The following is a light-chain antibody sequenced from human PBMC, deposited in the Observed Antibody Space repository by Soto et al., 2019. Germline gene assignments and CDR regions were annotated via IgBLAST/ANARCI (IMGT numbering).Light chain of an antibody. V-gene: IGLV1-40*01. Sequence: QSVLTQPPSLSGAPGQNIIISCTGGGSNIGAGFDVHWYQQLPGTAPKLLIYGNTNRPSGVPDRFSVSKSGTSASLVITGLQAEDEADYYYQSYDTGLSGPVVFGGGTKLTVL. J-gene: IGLJ2*01. CDR2: GNT. CDR1: GSNIGAGFD. CDR3: QSYDTGLSGPVV.